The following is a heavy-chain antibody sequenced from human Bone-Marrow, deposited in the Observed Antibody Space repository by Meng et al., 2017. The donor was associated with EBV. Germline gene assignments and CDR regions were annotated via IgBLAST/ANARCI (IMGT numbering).Heavy chain of an antibody. CDR1: RYPTTSNHC. CDR2: IAHSGNT. Sequence: LDSGPTLLKPSGSLSTTCHFSRYPTTSNHCWTWLRRPPGKRLEWIGEIAHSGNTLYNPSLQSRVTMSTDRSKNQFSLRMVSLTAADTAIYYCARRAIYGVINLDYWGQGTLVTVSS. D-gene: IGHD3-3*02. CDR3: ARRAIYGVINLDY. V-gene: IGHV4-4*02. J-gene: IGHJ4*02.